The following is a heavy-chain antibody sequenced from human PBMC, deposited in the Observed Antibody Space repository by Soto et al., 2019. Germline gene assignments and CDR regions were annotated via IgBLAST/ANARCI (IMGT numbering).Heavy chain of an antibody. CDR3: ARQLSVEGVPMHYYDSSGYSRCGY. Sequence: QVQLVESGGGVVQPGRSLRLSCAASGFTFSSYGMHWVRQAPGKGLEWVAVIWYDGSNKYYADSVKGRFTISRDNSKNTLYLQMNSLRAENTAVYYCARQLSVEGVPMHYYDSSGYSRCGYWGQGTLVTVSS. CDR1: GFTFSSYG. CDR2: IWYDGSNK. J-gene: IGHJ4*02. V-gene: IGHV3-33*01. D-gene: IGHD3-22*01.